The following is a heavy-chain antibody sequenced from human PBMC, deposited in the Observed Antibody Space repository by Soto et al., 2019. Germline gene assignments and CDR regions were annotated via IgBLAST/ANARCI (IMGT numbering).Heavy chain of an antibody. J-gene: IGHJ4*02. CDR3: AKDYIVGYSSSSVFDY. CDR1: GFTFSTYA. Sequence: PGGPLRLSCAASGFTFSTYAMNWVRQAPGKGPEWVSTISGSGGTSYYADSVKGRFTISRDNSKNTLYLQMNSLRAEDTAVYYCAKDYIVGYSSSSVFDYWGQGTLVTVSS. V-gene: IGHV3-23*01. D-gene: IGHD6-6*01. CDR2: ISGSGGTS.